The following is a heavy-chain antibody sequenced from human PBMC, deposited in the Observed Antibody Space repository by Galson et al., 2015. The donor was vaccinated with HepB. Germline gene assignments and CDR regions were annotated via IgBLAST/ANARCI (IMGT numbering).Heavy chain of an antibody. J-gene: IGHJ6*02. CDR2: INPNSGGT. CDR3: ARDYDSSAIIPAVDVRPGGMDV. Sequence: SVKVSCKASGYTFTGYYMHWVRQAPGQGLEWMGWINPNSGGTNYAQKFQGWVTMTRDTSISTAYMELSRLRSDDTAVYYCARDYDSSAIIPAVDVRPGGMDVWGQGTTVTVSS. D-gene: IGHD3-22*01. V-gene: IGHV1-2*04. CDR1: GYTFTGYY.